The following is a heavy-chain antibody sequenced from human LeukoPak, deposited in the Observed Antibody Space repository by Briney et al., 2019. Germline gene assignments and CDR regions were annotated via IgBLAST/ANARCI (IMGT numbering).Heavy chain of an antibody. V-gene: IGHV3-23*01. Sequence: PGGSLRLSCAASGFTFSSYDMTWVRQAPGKGLEWVSGISGSGGSTYYADSVKGRFTISRDNSKNTLYLQMNSLRAEDTAVYFCAKEDRVYGSGKYNWFDPWGQGTLVTVSS. CDR2: ISGSGGST. J-gene: IGHJ5*02. CDR1: GFTFSSYD. CDR3: AKEDRVYGSGKYNWFDP. D-gene: IGHD3-10*01.